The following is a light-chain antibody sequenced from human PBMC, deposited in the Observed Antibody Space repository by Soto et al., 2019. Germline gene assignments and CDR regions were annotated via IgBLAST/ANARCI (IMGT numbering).Light chain of an antibody. Sequence: EIVLTQSPATLSVSPGERVTFSCRASQSVTTNLAWYQHKPGQSPRLLISGASTGASGIPPRFSGSGSGTEFTLTIDRLQSADFAVYYCQQYDRWPVTFGGGTKVEIK. CDR1: QSVTTN. V-gene: IGKV3-15*01. CDR2: GAS. CDR3: QQYDRWPVT. J-gene: IGKJ4*01.